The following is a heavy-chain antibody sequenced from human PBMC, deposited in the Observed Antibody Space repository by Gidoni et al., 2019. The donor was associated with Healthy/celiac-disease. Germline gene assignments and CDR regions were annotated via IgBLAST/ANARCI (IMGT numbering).Heavy chain of an antibody. CDR2: ISWDGGST. CDR1: GFTFDDYT. Sequence: EVQLVESGGVVVQPGGSLRLSCAASGFTFDDYTMHWVRQAPGKGLEWVSLISWDGGSTYYADSVKGRFTISRDNSKNSLYLQMNSLRTEDTALYYCATGGSYLNWGQGTLVTVSS. V-gene: IGHV3-43*01. CDR3: ATGGSYLN. D-gene: IGHD1-26*01. J-gene: IGHJ4*02.